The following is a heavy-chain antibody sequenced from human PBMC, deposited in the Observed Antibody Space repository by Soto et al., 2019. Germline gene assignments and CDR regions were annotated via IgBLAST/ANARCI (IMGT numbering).Heavy chain of an antibody. CDR1: GFTFHNDW. CDR2: IKYDGSET. D-gene: IGHD5-12*01. Sequence: LRLSCVASGFTFHNDWMSWVRQAPGKGLEWMANIKYDGSETHYADSVKGRFTISRDNAKSSLYLQMNSLRAEDTAVYYCAIGSYAFDLWGQGTMVTVSS. CDR3: AIGSYAFDL. J-gene: IGHJ3*01. V-gene: IGHV3-7*01.